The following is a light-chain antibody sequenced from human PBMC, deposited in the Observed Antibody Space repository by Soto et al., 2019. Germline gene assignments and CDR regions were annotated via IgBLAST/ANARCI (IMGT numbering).Light chain of an antibody. Sequence: EIVMTQSPLSLSVTPGEPASISCRSSQSLLHTNGYNYLDWYLQKPGQSPQLLIYLGSNRSSGVPDRFSGSGSGTDLTLRISRVGAEDVGVYYCMQALQSPRTFGQGTKVEIK. CDR2: LGS. J-gene: IGKJ1*01. V-gene: IGKV2-28*01. CDR3: MQALQSPRT. CDR1: QSLLHTNGYNY.